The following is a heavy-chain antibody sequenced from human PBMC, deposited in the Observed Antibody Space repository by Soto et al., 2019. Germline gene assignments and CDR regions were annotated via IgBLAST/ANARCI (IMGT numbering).Heavy chain of an antibody. CDR2: ISSSSTTI. Sequence: EVHLVESGGGLLQPGGSLRLSCGASGFTFSSYSMNWARQAPGKGLGWISYISSSSTTIFYADPVKGRFTISRDNDKNSLYLQMNNLRDEDTAVYFCAREGRYSGSDYFDSWGQGTLVTVSS. CDR1: GFTFSSYS. CDR3: AREGRYSGSDYFDS. V-gene: IGHV3-48*02. J-gene: IGHJ4*02. D-gene: IGHD5-12*01.